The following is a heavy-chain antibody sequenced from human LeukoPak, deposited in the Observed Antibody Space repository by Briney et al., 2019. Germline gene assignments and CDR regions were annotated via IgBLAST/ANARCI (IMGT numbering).Heavy chain of an antibody. CDR1: GFTFSSYW. Sequence: PGGSLRLSCAASGFTFSSYWMSWVRQAPGKGLEWVANINQDGSEKYYVDSVKGRFTISRDNAKNSLYLQMNSLRAEDTAVYYCARAPSDTSSAWGRLDYWGQGTLVTVSS. CDR3: ARAPSDTSSAWGRLDY. CDR2: INQDGSEK. D-gene: IGHD3-16*01. J-gene: IGHJ4*02. V-gene: IGHV3-7*03.